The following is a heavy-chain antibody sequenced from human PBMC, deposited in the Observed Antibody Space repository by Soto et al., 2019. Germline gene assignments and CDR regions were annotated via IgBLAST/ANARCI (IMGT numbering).Heavy chain of an antibody. J-gene: IGHJ4*02. CDR1: GYTFTSYA. Sequence: ASVKVSCKASGYTFTSYAISWVRQAPGQGLEWMGWISAYNGNTNYAQKLQGRVTMTTDTSTSTAYMELRSLRSDDTAIYFCARGISRPLPPFFDYWGQGTQVTVSS. D-gene: IGHD2-15*01. CDR3: ARGISRPLPPFFDY. V-gene: IGHV1-18*01. CDR2: ISAYNGNT.